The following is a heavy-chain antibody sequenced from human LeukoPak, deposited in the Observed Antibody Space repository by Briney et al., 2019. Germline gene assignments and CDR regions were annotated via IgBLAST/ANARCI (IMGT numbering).Heavy chain of an antibody. CDR2: ISAYNGNT. V-gene: IGHV1-18*01. CDR1: GYTFTSYG. D-gene: IGHD3-3*01. J-gene: IGHJ6*02. CDR3: ARGPYITIFGVVITRSDYYGMDV. Sequence: GASVKVSCKASGYTFTSYGISWVRQAPGQGLEWMGWISAYNGNTNYAQKLQGRVTMTTDTSTSTAYMELRSLRSDDTAVYYCARGPYITIFGVVITRSDYYGMDVWGQGATVTVSS.